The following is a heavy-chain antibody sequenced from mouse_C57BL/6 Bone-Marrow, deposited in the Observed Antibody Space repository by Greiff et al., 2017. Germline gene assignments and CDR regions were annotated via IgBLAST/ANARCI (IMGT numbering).Heavy chain of an antibody. CDR1: GYTFTSYW. V-gene: IGHV1-50*01. CDR2: IDPSDSYT. Sequence: QVQLQQPGAELVKPGASVKLSCKASGYTFTSYWMQWVKQRPGQGLEWIGEIDPSDSYTTYNQKFKGKATLTVDTSSSTAYMQLSSLTSEDSAVYYCAREGAWTTVVFDYWGQGTTLTVSS. J-gene: IGHJ2*01. D-gene: IGHD1-1*01. CDR3: AREGAWTTVVFDY.